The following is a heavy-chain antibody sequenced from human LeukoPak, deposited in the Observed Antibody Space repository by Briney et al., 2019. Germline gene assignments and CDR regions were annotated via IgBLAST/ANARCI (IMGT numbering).Heavy chain of an antibody. CDR3: ARSYSSGWYGAFDI. Sequence: ASVKVSCKASGYTFTSYGIGWVRQAPGQGLEWMGWISAYNGNTNYAQKLQGRVTMTTDTSTSTAYMELRSLRSDDTAVYYCARSYSSGWYGAFDIWGQGTMVTVSP. CDR1: GYTFTSYG. CDR2: ISAYNGNT. D-gene: IGHD6-19*01. J-gene: IGHJ3*02. V-gene: IGHV1-18*01.